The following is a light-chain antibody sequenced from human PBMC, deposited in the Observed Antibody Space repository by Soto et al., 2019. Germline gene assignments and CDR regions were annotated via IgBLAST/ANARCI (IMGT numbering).Light chain of an antibody. Sequence: QSALTQPASVSGSPGQSITISCTGTSSDVGSYNLVSWYQQHPGKAPKLMIYEGSKRPSGVSNRFSGSKSGNTASLTISGLQAEDEADYYCCSYAVSSTPHVVFGGGTKLTVL. V-gene: IGLV2-23*01. CDR1: SSDVGSYNL. CDR3: CSYAVSSTPHVV. CDR2: EGS. J-gene: IGLJ2*01.